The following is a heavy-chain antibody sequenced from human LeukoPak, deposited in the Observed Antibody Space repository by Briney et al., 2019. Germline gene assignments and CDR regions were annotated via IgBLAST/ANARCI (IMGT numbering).Heavy chain of an antibody. V-gene: IGHV4-34*01. Sequence: SETLSLTCAVYGGSFSGYYWSWIRQPPGKGLEWIGEINHSGSTNYNPSLKSRVTISVDTSKNQFSLKLSSVTAADTAVYYCAESKGITTMDVWGKGTTVTISS. CDR1: GGSFSGYY. D-gene: IGHD3-16*01. J-gene: IGHJ6*03. CDR3: AESKGITTMDV. CDR2: INHSGST.